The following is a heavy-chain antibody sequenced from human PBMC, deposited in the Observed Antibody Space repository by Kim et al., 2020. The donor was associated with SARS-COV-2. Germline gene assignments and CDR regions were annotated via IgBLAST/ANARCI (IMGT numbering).Heavy chain of an antibody. CDR2: IYYSGST. CDR3: ARGITFGGVIVIRRAWFDP. J-gene: IGHJ5*02. CDR1: GGSVNSGSYY. V-gene: IGHV4-61*01. Sequence: SETLSLTCTVSGGSVNSGSYYWSWIRQPPGKGLEWIGYIYYSGSTNYNPSLKSRVTISVDTSKNQFSLKLSSVTAADTAVYYCARGITFGGVIVIRRAWFDPWGQGTLVTVSS. D-gene: IGHD3-16*02.